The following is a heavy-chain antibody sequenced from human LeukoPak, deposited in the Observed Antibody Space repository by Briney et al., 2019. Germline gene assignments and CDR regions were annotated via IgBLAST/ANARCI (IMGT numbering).Heavy chain of an antibody. V-gene: IGHV1-2*06. Sequence: ASVKVSCKASGYTFSGSYIHWVRQAPGQGLEWMGRINPNSGDTNYAQNFQGRVTMTRDTSITTAYMELSSLTSADTAVYFCARSAEHCNNGVCFTDYYMDVWGKGTTVTISS. CDR3: ARSAEHCNNGVCFTDYYMDV. D-gene: IGHD2-8*01. CDR1: GYTFSGSY. J-gene: IGHJ6*03. CDR2: INPNSGDT.